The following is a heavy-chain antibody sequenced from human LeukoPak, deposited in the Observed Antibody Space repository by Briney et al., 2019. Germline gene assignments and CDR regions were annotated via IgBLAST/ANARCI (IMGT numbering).Heavy chain of an antibody. CDR2: IKQDGSER. CDR1: GSTFSNTG. J-gene: IGHJ4*02. Sequence: GGSPRPSCATSGSTFSNTGMSCVRPAPGKGREWVTTIKQDGSERYYVDSVKGRVTISRDNAKNSLYLQMNSLRAEDTAVYYCARYGGSYYFDNWGQGTLVTVSS. CDR3: ARYGGSYYFDN. V-gene: IGHV3-7*01. D-gene: IGHD1-26*01.